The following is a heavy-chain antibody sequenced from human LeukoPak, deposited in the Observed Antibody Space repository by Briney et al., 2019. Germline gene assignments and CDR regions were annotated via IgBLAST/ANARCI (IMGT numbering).Heavy chain of an antibody. Sequence: SETLSLTCTVSGDSISRSTYYWAWIRQPPGKGLEWIGSVYYGRSPYFNPSLESRATISVDTSKDHFSLKMSSVTAADTAVYYCARSSGTGTFSYWGQGTLVTVSS. V-gene: IGHV4-39*02. D-gene: IGHD6-25*01. CDR2: VYYGRSP. CDR1: GDSISRSTYY. CDR3: ARSSGTGTFSY. J-gene: IGHJ4*02.